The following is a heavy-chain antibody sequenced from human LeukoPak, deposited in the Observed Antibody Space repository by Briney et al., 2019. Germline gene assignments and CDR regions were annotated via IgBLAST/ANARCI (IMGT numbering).Heavy chain of an antibody. D-gene: IGHD6-19*01. CDR1: GYTFTSYG. CDR3: ARDLLGYSSGWYSTTDFDY. J-gene: IGHJ4*02. CDR2: ISAYNGNT. Sequence: GASVKVSCKASGYTFTSYGISWVRQAPGQGLEWMGWISAYNGNTNYAQKLQGRVTMTTGTSTSTAYMELRSLRSDDTAVYYCARDLLGYSSGWYSTTDFDYWGRGTLVTVSS. V-gene: IGHV1-18*01.